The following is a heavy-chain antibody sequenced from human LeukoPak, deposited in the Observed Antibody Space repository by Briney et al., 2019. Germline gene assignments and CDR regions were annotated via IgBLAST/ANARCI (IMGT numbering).Heavy chain of an antibody. CDR2: ISYDGSNK. D-gene: IGHD2-21*02. V-gene: IGHV3-30*04. J-gene: IGHJ6*03. Sequence: GGSLRLSCAASGFTFSTYAMHWVRQAPGKGLEWVAVISYDGSNKYYADSVKGRFTISRDNSKNTLFLQMNSLRAEDTAVYYCARAKIASTVIYYYMDVWGKGTTVTVSS. CDR3: ARAKIASTVIYYYMDV. CDR1: GFTFSTYA.